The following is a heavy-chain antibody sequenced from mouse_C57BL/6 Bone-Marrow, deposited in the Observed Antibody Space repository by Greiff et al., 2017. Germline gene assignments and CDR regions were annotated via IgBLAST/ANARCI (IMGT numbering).Heavy chain of an antibody. J-gene: IGHJ2*01. Sequence: EVKLVESGGGLVKPGGSLKLSCAASGFTFSDYGMHWVRQAPEKGLEWVAYISSGSSTIYYADTVKGRFTISRDNAKNTLFLQMTSLRSEDTAMYYCARQDYDYDDGAYYFDYWGQGTTRTVSS. CDR3: ARQDYDYDDGAYYFDY. V-gene: IGHV5-17*01. CDR1: GFTFSDYG. CDR2: ISSGSSTI. D-gene: IGHD2-4*01.